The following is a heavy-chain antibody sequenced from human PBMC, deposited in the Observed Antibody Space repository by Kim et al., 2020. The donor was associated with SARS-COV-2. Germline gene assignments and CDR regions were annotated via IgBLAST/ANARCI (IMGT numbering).Heavy chain of an antibody. CDR2: ISYDGSNK. J-gene: IGHJ5*02. Sequence: GGSLRLSCAASGFTFSSYAMHWVRQAPGKGLEWVAVISYDGSNKYYADSVKGRFTISRDNSKNTLYLQMNSLRAEDTAVYYCAREGDPWGQGTLVTVSS. CDR3: AREGDP. V-gene: IGHV3-30*04. CDR1: GFTFSSYA.